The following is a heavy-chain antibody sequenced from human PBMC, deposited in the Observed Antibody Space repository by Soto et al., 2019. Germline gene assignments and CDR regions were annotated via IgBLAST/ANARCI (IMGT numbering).Heavy chain of an antibody. CDR2: ISSSSSTI. CDR3: ARDSSGWYKDYYGMHV. D-gene: IGHD6-19*01. J-gene: IGHJ6*02. Sequence: EVQLVESGGGLVQPGGSLRLSCAASGFTFSSYSMNWVRQAPGKGLEWVSYISSSSSTIYYADSVKGRFTISRDNAKKSLYLQMNRLRDEDTAVYYCARDSSGWYKDYYGMHVWFRGTTVTVSS. CDR1: GFTFSSYS. V-gene: IGHV3-48*02.